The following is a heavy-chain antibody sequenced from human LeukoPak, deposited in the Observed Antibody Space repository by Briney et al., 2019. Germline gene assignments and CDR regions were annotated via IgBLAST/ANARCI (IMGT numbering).Heavy chain of an antibody. CDR2: INGRSSDI. J-gene: IGHJ4*02. Sequence: GGSLRLSCTVSGFTFSSYSMNWVRQAPGKGLEWVSHINGRSSDIYYADSVKGRFTISRDNAKTSLYLQMNSLRAEDTAVYYCASTYDYVWGSFRTGYFDYWGQGTLVTVFS. CDR1: GFTFSSYS. CDR3: ASTYDYVWGSFRTGYFDY. D-gene: IGHD3-16*02. V-gene: IGHV3-21*01.